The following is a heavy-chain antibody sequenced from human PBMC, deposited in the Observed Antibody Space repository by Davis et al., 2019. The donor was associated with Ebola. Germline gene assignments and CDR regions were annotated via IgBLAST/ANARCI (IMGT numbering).Heavy chain of an antibody. CDR3: AKDRSSFYYYYGMDV. V-gene: IGHV3-23*01. CDR1: VITFSSYA. CDR2: ISGSGGNT. D-gene: IGHD5-18*01. J-gene: IGHJ6*02. Sequence: GESLKISCTDSVITFSSYAMTWVRQAPGKGLEWVSAISGSGGNTYYADSVKGRFTISRDNSKNTLYLQMNSLRAEDTAVYYCAKDRSSFYYYYGMDVWGQGTTVTVSS.